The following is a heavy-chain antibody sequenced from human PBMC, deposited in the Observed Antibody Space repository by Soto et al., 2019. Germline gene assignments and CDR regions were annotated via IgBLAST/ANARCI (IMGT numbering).Heavy chain of an antibody. CDR2: ISSSGNT. CDR3: ARAPMVLTRSYFDS. CDR1: DGSISNFY. D-gene: IGHD3-22*01. V-gene: IGHV4-59*01. Sequence: SETLSLTCTVSDGSISNFYWSWIRQPPGKGLEWIGYISSSGNTNYNPSLKSRVSISVDTSKNQFSLNLTSVTAADTAVYYCARAPMVLTRSYFDSWGQGTPVTVS. J-gene: IGHJ4*02.